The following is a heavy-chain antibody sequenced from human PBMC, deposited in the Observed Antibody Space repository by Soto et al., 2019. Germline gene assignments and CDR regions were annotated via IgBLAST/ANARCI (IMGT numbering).Heavy chain of an antibody. CDR2: IIPILGIA. Sequence: ASVKVSCKASGGTFSSYTISWVRQAPGQGLEWMGRIIPILGIANYAQKFQGRVTITADKSTSTAYMELSSLRSEDTAVYYCARDLTTVVVPAAPADYWGQGTLVTVSS. V-gene: IGHV1-69*04. CDR3: ARDLTTVVVPAAPADY. D-gene: IGHD2-2*01. J-gene: IGHJ4*02. CDR1: GGTFSSYT.